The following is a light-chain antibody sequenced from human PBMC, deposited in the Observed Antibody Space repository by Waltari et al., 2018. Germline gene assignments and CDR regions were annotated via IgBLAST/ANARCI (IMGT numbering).Light chain of an antibody. CDR1: SSDVGSYNY. V-gene: IGLV2-14*01. CDR3: ASYTSSSTI. CDR2: EVS. J-gene: IGLJ2*01. Sequence: QSALTQPASVSGSPGQSITISCTGTSSDVGSYNYVSWYQQHPGKAPKLMISEVSNRPSGVSHRFSGSKSGNTASLTISGLQAEDEADYYCASYTSSSTIFGGGTNLTVL.